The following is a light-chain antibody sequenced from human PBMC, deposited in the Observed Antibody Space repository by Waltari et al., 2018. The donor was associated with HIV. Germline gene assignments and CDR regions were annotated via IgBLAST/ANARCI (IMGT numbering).Light chain of an antibody. V-gene: IGLV1-47*01. CDR2: RDN. CDR3: AAWDDSLSGLYV. CDR1: SSNIGGNF. J-gene: IGLJ1*01. Sequence: QSVLTQPPSASGTPGQRVTIPCSGSSSNIGGNFVYWYQQLPGTAPKLLIYRDNPRPSGVPDRFSGSKSGTSASLAINGLRSEDEADYYCAAWDDSLSGLYVFGTGTKVTVL.